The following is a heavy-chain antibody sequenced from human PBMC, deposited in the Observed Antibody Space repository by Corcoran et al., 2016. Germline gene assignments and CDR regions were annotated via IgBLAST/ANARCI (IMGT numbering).Heavy chain of an antibody. V-gene: IGHV6-1*01. D-gene: IGHD2-2*01. J-gene: IGHJ6*02. CDR3: ARAEPTDIGVVPAGGMDV. CDR2: TYYRSKWYN. Sequence: QVQLQQSGPGLVKPSQTLSLTCAISGDSVSSNSAAWNWIRQSPSRGLEWLGRTYYRSKWYNDYAVSVKSRITINPDTSKNQFSLQLNSVTPEDTAVYYCARAEPTDIGVVPAGGMDVWGQGTTVTVSS. CDR1: GDSVSSNSAA.